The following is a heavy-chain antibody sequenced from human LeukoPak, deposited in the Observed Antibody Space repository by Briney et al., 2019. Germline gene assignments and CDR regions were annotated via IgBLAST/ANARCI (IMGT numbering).Heavy chain of an antibody. CDR2: ISSSSIYT. V-gene: IGHV3-11*05. D-gene: IGHD2-2*01. CDR1: GFTFSDYY. Sequence: GGSLRLSCAASGFTFSDYYMTWIRQAPGKGLEWVSYISSSSIYTNYADSVKGRFTISRDNAKNSLYLQMNSLRAEDTAVYYCARGGSVVVPAALRLFDYWGQGTLVTVSS. CDR3: ARGGSVVVPAALRLFDY. J-gene: IGHJ4*02.